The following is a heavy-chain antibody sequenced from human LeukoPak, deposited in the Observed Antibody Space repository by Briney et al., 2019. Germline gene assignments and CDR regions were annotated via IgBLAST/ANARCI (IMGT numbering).Heavy chain of an antibody. D-gene: IGHD3-10*01. CDR1: GGSISSSSYY. V-gene: IGHV4-39*01. CDR2: IYYSGST. Sequence: PSETLSLTCTVSGGSISSSSYYWGWIRQPPGKGLEWIGSIYYSGSTYYNPPLKSRVTISVDTSKNQFSLKLSSVTAADTAVYYCARHRGVAMVRGVLLEFDYWGQGTLVTVSS. J-gene: IGHJ4*02. CDR3: ARHRGVAMVRGVLLEFDY.